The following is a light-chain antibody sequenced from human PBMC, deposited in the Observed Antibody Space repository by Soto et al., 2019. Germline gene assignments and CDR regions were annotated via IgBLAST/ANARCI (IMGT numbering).Light chain of an antibody. V-gene: IGKV1-39*01. J-gene: IGKJ2*03. CDR3: QQTYSTFNS. CDR2: TAS. CDR1: RSIRTY. Sequence: DIQVTQSPSSLFASVGDRVTITCRASRSIRTYLNWYQQRPGKPPKLLIQTASTLQGGVPSRFSGSGSGTDFTLAISSLQPEDFATYYCQQTYSTFNSFGQGTKLELK.